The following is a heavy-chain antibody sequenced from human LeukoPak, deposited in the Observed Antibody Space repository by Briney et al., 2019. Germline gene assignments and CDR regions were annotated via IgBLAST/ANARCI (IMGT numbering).Heavy chain of an antibody. CDR3: AGGKGVAIFGVVRPHRPYYMDV. CDR2: IFHSGRT. D-gene: IGHD3-3*01. CDR1: GGSFSGYS. Sequence: PSETLSLTCAVYGGSFSGYSLSWIRQPPGKGLEWIGEIFHSGRTNYNPSLTRRVTISVDTSKNQFSLKLSSVTAADTAFYYFAGGKGVAIFGVVRPHRPYYMDVWGKGTTVTVSS. V-gene: IGHV4-34*01. J-gene: IGHJ6*03.